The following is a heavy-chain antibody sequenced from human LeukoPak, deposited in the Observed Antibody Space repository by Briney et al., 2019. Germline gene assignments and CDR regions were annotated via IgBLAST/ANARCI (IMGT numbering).Heavy chain of an antibody. J-gene: IGHJ3*02. CDR1: GFTFRDYY. CDR2: IATSSDYI. CDR3: ARGRSITILRGVAISDGFDI. V-gene: IGHV3-21*06. Sequence: PGGSLRLSCAASGFTFRDYYMHWVRQAPGKGLEWVSSIATSSDYIYYAGSLKGRFTISRDNAKNSLYLHMNSLRPDDTAVYYCARGRSITILRGVAISDGFDIWGQGTKVTVS. D-gene: IGHD3-10*01.